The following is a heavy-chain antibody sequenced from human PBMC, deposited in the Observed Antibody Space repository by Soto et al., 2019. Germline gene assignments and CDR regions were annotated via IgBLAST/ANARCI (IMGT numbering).Heavy chain of an antibody. D-gene: IGHD6-19*01. CDR1: GFSLSTSGMR. V-gene: IGHV2-70*04. CDR2: IDWDDDK. CDR3: ARQRIAVAGTHYYYYGMDV. J-gene: IGHJ6*02. Sequence: SGPTLVNPTQTLTLTCTFSGFSLSTSGMRVSWIRQPPGKALEWLARIDWDDDKFYSTSLKTRLTISKDTSKNQVVLTMTNMDPVDTATYYCARQRIAVAGTHYYYYGMDVWGQGTTVTVSS.